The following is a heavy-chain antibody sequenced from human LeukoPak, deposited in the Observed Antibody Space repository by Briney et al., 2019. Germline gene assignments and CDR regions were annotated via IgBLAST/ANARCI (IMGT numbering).Heavy chain of an antibody. CDR3: AKDRLRLGELSFYFDY. J-gene: IGHJ4*02. Sequence: HSGGSLRLSCAASGFTFDDYAMHWVRQAPGKGLEWVSGISWNSGSIGYADSVKGRFTISRDNAKNSLYLQMNSLRAEDTALYYCAKDRLRLGELSFYFDYWGQGTLVTVSS. CDR1: GFTFDDYA. D-gene: IGHD3-16*02. V-gene: IGHV3-9*01. CDR2: ISWNSGSI.